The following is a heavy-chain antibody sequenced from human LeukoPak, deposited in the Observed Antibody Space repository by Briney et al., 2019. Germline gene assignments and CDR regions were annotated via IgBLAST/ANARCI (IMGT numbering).Heavy chain of an antibody. Sequence: GASVKVSCKASGYTFTGYYMHWVRQAPGQGLEWMGWINPNSGGTYYAQKFQGRVTMTSDTSISTAYMELSRLRSDDTAVYYCARDLYGGTSATFDYWGQETLVTVSS. J-gene: IGHJ4*02. D-gene: IGHD4-23*01. CDR2: INPNSGGT. CDR3: ARDLYGGTSATFDY. V-gene: IGHV1-2*02. CDR1: GYTFTGYY.